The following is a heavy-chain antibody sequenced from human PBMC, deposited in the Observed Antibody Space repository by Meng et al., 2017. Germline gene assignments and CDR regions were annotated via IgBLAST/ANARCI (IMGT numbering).Heavy chain of an antibody. D-gene: IGHD3-10*01. CDR2: IYYSGST. CDR1: GGSISSSSYY. Sequence: SETLSLTCTVSGGSISSSSYYWGWLRQPPGKGLEWIGSIYYSGSTYYNPFLKSRVTISVDTSKTQFFLKLSSVTAADTAVYYCARGDYYGSGSFWRGSEYYFDYWGQGTLVTVSS. V-gene: IGHV4-39*07. CDR3: ARGDYYGSGSFWRGSEYYFDY. J-gene: IGHJ4*02.